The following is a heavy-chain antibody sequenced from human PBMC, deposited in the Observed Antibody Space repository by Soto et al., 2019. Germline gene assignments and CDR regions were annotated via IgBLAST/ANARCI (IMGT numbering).Heavy chain of an antibody. CDR1: GYSFTSYW. Sequence: PGESLKISCKGSGYSFTSYWIGWVRQMPGKGLEWVGIIYPGDSDTRYSPSFQGQVTISADKSIQTAYLQWGSLKASDSALYYCARGKHSSPRGSLDVXGQGTPVTVSS. V-gene: IGHV5-51*01. D-gene: IGHD3-10*01. CDR2: IYPGDSDT. J-gene: IGHJ6*02. CDR3: ARGKHSSPRGSLDV.